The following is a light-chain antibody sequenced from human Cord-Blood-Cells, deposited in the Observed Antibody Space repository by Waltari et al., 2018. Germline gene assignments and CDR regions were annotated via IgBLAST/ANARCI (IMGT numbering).Light chain of an antibody. CDR3: AAWDDSLSGVV. CDR1: SSNIGSNY. J-gene: IGLJ2*01. V-gene: IGLV1-47*01. CDR2: TNT. Sequence: QSVLTQPPSASGTPGQRVTISCSGSSSNIGSNYVYWYQQLPGTAPKLLIYTNTPRPSGVPDRFSGSTSGTSAALAIRGLRSEDEADDYCAAWDDSLSGVVFGGGTKLTVL.